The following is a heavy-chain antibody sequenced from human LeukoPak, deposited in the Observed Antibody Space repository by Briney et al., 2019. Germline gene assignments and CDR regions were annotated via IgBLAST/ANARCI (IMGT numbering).Heavy chain of an antibody. CDR1: GFTVSSNY. J-gene: IGHJ6*04. D-gene: IGHD3-16*02. CDR2: IYSGGST. Sequence: GGSLRLSCAASGFTVSSNYMSWVRQAPGKGLEWVSVIYSGGSTYCADSVKGRFTISRDNSKNTLYLRMNSLRAEDTAVYYCARDLHRRCGMDVWGKGTTVTVSS. CDR3: ARDLHRRCGMDV. V-gene: IGHV3-53*01.